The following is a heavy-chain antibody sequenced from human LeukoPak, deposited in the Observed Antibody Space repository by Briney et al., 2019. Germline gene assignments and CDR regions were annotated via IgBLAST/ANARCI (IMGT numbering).Heavy chain of an antibody. V-gene: IGHV3-11*01. CDR2: ITSSGDDI. D-gene: IGHD5-12*01. J-gene: IGHJ4*02. CDR3: ASDIVATSGDF. Sequence: GGSLRLSCAASGFTFSDYYMSWIRQAPGKGLEWVAYITSSGDDIYYADSVKGRFTISRDNAKTALFLRMSSLRVEDTATYYCASDIVATSGDFWGQGTLVSVSS. CDR1: GFTFSDYY.